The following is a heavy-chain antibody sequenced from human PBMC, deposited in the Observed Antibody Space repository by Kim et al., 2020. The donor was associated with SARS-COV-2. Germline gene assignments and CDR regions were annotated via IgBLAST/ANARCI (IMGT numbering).Heavy chain of an antibody. CDR3: ARDGGVDGWGRYKLGY. Sequence: SETLSLTCTVSGGSISSGSYYWSWIRQPAGKGLEWIGRIYTSGSTNYNPPLKSRVTISVDTSKNQFSLKLSSVTAADTAVYYCARDGGVDGWGRYKLGYWGQGTLVTVSS. CDR2: IYTSGST. V-gene: IGHV4-61*02. CDR1: GGSISSGSYY. J-gene: IGHJ4*02. D-gene: IGHD1-1*01.